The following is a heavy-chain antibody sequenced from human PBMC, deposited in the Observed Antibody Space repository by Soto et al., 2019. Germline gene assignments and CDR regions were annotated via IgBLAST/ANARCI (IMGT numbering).Heavy chain of an antibody. CDR1: GFSFHNFA. CDR3: AKFFFNLRRNSFGADV. D-gene: IGHD1-26*01. CDR2: ISARSTVT. J-gene: IGHJ6*01. Sequence: GGSLRHSSVASGFSFHNFAMRWVRQPPGKGQEWVCSISARSTVTYCAGFARGRFTISRDNSKNTVYLQMNSLTAEDTATYYCAKFFFNLRRNSFGADV. V-gene: IGHV3-23*01.